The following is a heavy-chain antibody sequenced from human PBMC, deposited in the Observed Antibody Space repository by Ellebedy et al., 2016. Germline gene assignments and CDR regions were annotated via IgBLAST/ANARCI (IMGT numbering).Heavy chain of an antibody. Sequence: GESLKISXAASGFTFSSYAMHWVRQAPGKGLEWVAITSYDGSNKYYADSVKGRFTISRDNSKNTLYLQMNSLRADDTAVYYCAKDSELRYSLDYWGQGTLVTVSS. J-gene: IGHJ4*02. D-gene: IGHD3-9*01. CDR1: GFTFSSYA. V-gene: IGHV3-30*18. CDR2: TSYDGSNK. CDR3: AKDSELRYSLDY.